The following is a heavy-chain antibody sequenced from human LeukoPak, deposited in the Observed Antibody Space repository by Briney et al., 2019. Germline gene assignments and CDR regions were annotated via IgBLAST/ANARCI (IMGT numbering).Heavy chain of an antibody. CDR3: ARRIRGYSYIFDY. J-gene: IGHJ4*02. Sequence: SETLSLTCTVSGGSISSYYWSWIRQPPGKGLEWIGYIYYSGSTNYNPSLKSRVTISVDTSKNQLSLKLSSVTAADTAVYYCARRIRGYSYIFDYWGQGTLVTVSS. V-gene: IGHV4-59*01. D-gene: IGHD5-18*01. CDR1: GGSISSYY. CDR2: IYYSGST.